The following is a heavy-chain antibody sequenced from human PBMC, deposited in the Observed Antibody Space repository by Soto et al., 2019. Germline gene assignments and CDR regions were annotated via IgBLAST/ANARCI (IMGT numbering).Heavy chain of an antibody. J-gene: IGHJ4*02. V-gene: IGHV4-30-4*01. CDR3: ARARGVRGALEDY. Sequence: QVQLQESGPGLVKPSQTLSLTCTVSGGSISSGDYYWSWIRQPPGKGLEWIGYIYYSGSTYYNPSLKSRVTISVDTSKNQCSLKLSSVTAADTAVYYCARARGVRGALEDYWGQGTLVTVSS. CDR2: IYYSGST. D-gene: IGHD3-10*01. CDR1: GGSISSGDYY.